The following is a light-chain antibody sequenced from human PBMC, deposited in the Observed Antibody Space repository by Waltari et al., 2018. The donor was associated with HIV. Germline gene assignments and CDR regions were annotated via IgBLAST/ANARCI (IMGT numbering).Light chain of an antibody. CDR3: QAWDSSAVV. J-gene: IGLJ2*01. CDR2: QDT. CDR1: KLGVNY. V-gene: IGLV3-1*01. Sequence: SYELTQPPSVSVSPGQTATITCSGAKLGVNYVSWYQQRPGQSPVLVIYQDTGRPSGIPERLSGSNSGNTATLTISGTQAMDEADYYCQAWDSSAVVFGGGTKLTVL.